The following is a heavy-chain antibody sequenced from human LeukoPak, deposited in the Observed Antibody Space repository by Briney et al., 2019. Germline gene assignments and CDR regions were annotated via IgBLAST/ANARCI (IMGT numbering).Heavy chain of an antibody. CDR3: ARDRKNYDFWSGYYTRDWFDP. J-gene: IGHJ5*02. D-gene: IGHD3-3*01. CDR1: GFTFGNYP. CDR2: VSANGIST. Sequence: GGSLRLSCAASGFTFGNYPMSWVRQAPGKGLEWVSVVSANGISTLYADSVKGRFTISRDNSKNTLYLQMNSLRAEDTAVYYCARDRKNYDFWSGYYTRDWFDPWGQGTLVTVSS. V-gene: IGHV3-23*01.